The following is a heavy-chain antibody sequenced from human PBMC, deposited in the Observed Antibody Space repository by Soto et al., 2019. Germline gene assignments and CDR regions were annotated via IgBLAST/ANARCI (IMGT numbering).Heavy chain of an antibody. CDR2: IYHSGST. CDR3: ARGTQMLANCISTSCYFHQTTAANWFDP. Sequence: SETLSLTCAVSGGSISSSNWWSWVRQPPGKGLEWIGEIYHSGSTNYNPSLKSRVTISVDKSKNQFSLKLSSVTAADTAVYYCARGTQMLANCISTSCYFHQTTAANWFDPWGQGTLVTVSS. D-gene: IGHD2-2*01. J-gene: IGHJ5*02. V-gene: IGHV4-4*02. CDR1: GGSISSSNW.